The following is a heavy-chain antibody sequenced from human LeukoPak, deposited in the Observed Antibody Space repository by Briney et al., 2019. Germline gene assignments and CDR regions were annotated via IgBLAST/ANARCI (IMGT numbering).Heavy chain of an antibody. J-gene: IGHJ4*02. CDR1: GGSISSYY. CDR2: IYYSGST. Sequence: SETLSLTCTVSGGSISSYYWSWIRQPPGKGLEWIGYIYYSGSTNYNPSLKSRVTISVDTSKNQFSLKLSSVTAADTAVYYCARVRDYDSNGYDYWGQGTLVTVSS. V-gene: IGHV4-59*01. CDR3: ARVRDYDSNGYDY. D-gene: IGHD3-22*01.